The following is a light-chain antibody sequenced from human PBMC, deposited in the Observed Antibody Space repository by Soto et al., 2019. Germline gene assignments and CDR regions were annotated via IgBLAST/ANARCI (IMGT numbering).Light chain of an antibody. V-gene: IGKV3-15*01. CDR1: QSVSSN. CDR3: QPYNNWVT. J-gene: IGKJ3*01. CDR2: GAS. Sequence: EIVMTQSPATLSVSPGERATLSCRASQSVSSNLAWYQQKPGQAPRLLIYGASTRATGIPARFSGSGSGTEFTLTICGLKFEDVAVYYCQPYNNWVTLGPGTNVDI.